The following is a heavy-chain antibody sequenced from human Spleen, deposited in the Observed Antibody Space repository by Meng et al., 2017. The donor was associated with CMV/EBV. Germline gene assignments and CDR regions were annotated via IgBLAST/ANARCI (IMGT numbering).Heavy chain of an antibody. CDR3: AKARGSWPDDAFDL. CDR2: ISGSGGYT. D-gene: IGHD6-13*01. J-gene: IGHJ3*01. V-gene: IGHV3-23*01. Sequence: GGSLRLSCAASGFTFSIYAMNWVHQAPGKGLEWVSAISGSGGYTYYAGSVKGRFTISRDNSKNTLYLQMNSLRVEDTAVYYCAKARGSWPDDAFDLWGQGTMVTVSS. CDR1: GFTFSIYA.